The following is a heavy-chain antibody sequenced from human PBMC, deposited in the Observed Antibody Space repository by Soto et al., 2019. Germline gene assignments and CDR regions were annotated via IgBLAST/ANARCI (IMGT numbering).Heavy chain of an antibody. CDR2: IYSSENT. CDR3: ARLNGYCISTNCQGYYGMDV. CDR1: GCPVSSRSYS. V-gene: IGHV4-39*01. D-gene: IGHD2-2*03. Sequence: SGSLSITCNTFGCPVSSRSYSRSWDLQSRGEGLEWIGTIYSSENTYYNPSLLSRVTISVDTSKNEFSLRLSSVTAADTAVYYCARLNGYCISTNCQGYYGMDVWGQGTTVT. J-gene: IGHJ6*02.